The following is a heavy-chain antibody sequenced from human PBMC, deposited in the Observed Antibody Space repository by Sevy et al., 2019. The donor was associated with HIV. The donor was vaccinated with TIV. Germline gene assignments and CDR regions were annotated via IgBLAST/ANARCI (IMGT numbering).Heavy chain of an antibody. D-gene: IGHD6-13*01. J-gene: IGHJ4*02. CDR3: ARVGPFMQQLVSDY. V-gene: IGHV1-18*01. CDR2: ISAYNGNT. CDR1: GYTFTSYG. Sequence: SVKVSCKASGYTFTSYGISWVRQAPGQGLEWMGWISAYNGNTNYAQKLQGRVTMTTDTSTSTAYMELRGLRSDDTAVYYCARVGPFMQQLVSDYWGQGTLVTVSS.